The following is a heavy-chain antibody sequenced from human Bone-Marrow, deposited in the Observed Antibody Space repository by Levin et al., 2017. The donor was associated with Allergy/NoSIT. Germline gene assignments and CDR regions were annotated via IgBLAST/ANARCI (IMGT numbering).Heavy chain of an antibody. CDR3: ARVPGIAVGFDY. J-gene: IGHJ4*02. CDR1: GFTFSSYS. V-gene: IGHV3-21*01. D-gene: IGHD6-19*01. CDR2: ISSSSSYI. Sequence: PGGSLRLSCAASGFTFSSYSMNWVRQAPGKGLEWVSSISSSSSYIYYADSVKGRFTISRDNAKNSLYLQMNSLRAEDTAVYYCARVPGIAVGFDYWGQGTLVTVSS.